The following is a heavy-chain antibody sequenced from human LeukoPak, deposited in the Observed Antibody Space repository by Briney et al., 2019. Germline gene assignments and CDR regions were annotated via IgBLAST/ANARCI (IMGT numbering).Heavy chain of an antibody. CDR3: VRARLSQYSSGWYSAFFDY. J-gene: IGHJ4*02. CDR1: GFTFSGYT. V-gene: IGHV3-21*01. CDR2: LTSSSTYI. D-gene: IGHD6-19*01. Sequence: GGSLRLSCEASGFTFSGYTMNWVRQAPGKGLEWVSSLTSSSTYIYYADSVKGRFTISRDNARNSLYLQMNSLRAEDTAVYYCVRARLSQYSSGWYSAFFDYWGQGTLVTVSS.